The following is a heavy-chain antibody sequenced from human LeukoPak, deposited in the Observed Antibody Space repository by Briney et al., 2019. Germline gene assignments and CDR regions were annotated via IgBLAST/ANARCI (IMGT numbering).Heavy chain of an antibody. CDR1: GFTFSTFA. Sequence: RSGGSLRLSCAASGFTFSTFAMIWVRQPPGKGLEWVSSIFPSGGEIHYADSVKGRFTISRDNAKNSLYLQMNSLRAEDTAVYYCARDNFVGYYDSSGYNDYWGQGTLVTVSS. V-gene: IGHV3-21*04. J-gene: IGHJ4*02. CDR2: IFPSGGEI. CDR3: ARDNFVGYYDSSGYNDY. D-gene: IGHD3-22*01.